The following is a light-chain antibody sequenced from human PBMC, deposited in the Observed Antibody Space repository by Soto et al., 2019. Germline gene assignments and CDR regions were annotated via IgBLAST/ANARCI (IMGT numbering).Light chain of an antibody. CDR2: DTS. CDR3: QQYGTSEII. Sequence: FVLTQSPGTLSLSPGARATLSCRASQTLSNSFIAWYQQKPGQAPRLLIYDTSSRATGVPDRYSASGSGTDFTLTISRLEPEDFAVFFCQQYGTSEIIFGQGTRLEIK. CDR1: QTLSNSF. V-gene: IGKV3-20*01. J-gene: IGKJ5*01.